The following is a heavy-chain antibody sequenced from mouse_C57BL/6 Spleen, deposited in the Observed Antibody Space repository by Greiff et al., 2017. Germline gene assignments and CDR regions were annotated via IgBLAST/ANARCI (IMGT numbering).Heavy chain of an antibody. V-gene: IGHV1-5*01. CDR3: TRPIYDGGDY. CDR2: IYPGNSDT. J-gene: IGHJ2*01. Sequence: EVQLKESGTVLARPGASVKMSCKTSGYTFTSYWMHWVKQRPGQGLEWIGAIYPGNSDTSYNQKFKGKDKLTAVTSASTAYMELSSLTNEDSAVYYCTRPIYDGGDYWGQGTTLTVSS. D-gene: IGHD2-3*01. CDR1: GYTFTSYW.